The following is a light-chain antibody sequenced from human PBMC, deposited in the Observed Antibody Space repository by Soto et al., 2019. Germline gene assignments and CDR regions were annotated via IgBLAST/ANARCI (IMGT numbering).Light chain of an antibody. CDR2: DAS. V-gene: IGKV3-15*01. CDR1: QFIGAN. CDR3: QQYNNWPPWT. Sequence: DIVMTQSPATLSVSAGDRAILSCRASQFIGANLAWYQQRTGQPPRLLIYDASSRATGIADRFSGSGSGRDFPLTISSLQSEDVAVYYCQQYNNWPPWTFGQGTRVEIK. J-gene: IGKJ1*01.